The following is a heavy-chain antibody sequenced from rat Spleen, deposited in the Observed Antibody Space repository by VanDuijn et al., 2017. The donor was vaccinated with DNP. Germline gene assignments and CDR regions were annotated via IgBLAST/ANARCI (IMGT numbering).Heavy chain of an antibody. CDR2: INTDGGST. J-gene: IGHJ2*01. Sequence: EVQLVESGGGLVQPGRSLKLSCAASGFTFSDYYMAWVRQAPKKGLEWVASINTDGGSTFYPDSVKGRFTISRDNAENTVYLQMNSLRSEDTASYYCAKGGDYGGFDYWGQGVMVTVSS. CDR3: AKGGDYGGFDY. CDR1: GFTFSDYY. D-gene: IGHD1-11*01. V-gene: IGHV5-25*01.